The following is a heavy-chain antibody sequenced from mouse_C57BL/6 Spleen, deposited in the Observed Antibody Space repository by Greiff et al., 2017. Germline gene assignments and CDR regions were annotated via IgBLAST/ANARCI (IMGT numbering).Heavy chain of an antibody. D-gene: IGHD2-1*01. J-gene: IGHJ2*01. CDR2: IYPGDGDT. Sequence: QVQLKQSGAELVKPGASVKISCKASGYAFSSYWMNWVKQRPGKGLEWIGQIYPGDGDTNYNGKFKGKATLTADKSSSTAYMQLSSLTSEDSAVYFCARGEGNYVVYFDYWGQGTTLTVSS. V-gene: IGHV1-80*01. CDR1: GYAFSSYW. CDR3: ARGEGNYVVYFDY.